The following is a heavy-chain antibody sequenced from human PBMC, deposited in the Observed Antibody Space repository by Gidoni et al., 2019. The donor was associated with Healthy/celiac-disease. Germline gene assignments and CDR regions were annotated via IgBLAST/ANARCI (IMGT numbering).Heavy chain of an antibody. CDR3: AKDLASRPRNYFDY. CDR2: ISGSGGST. Sequence: EVLLLESGGGLVQPWGSMRLSCAASVFTFSSYAMSWVRQAPGKGLVWGSAISGSGGSTYYADSVKGRFTISRDNSKNTLYLQMNSLRAEDTAVYYCAKDLASRPRNYFDYWGQGTLVTVSS. V-gene: IGHV3-23*01. J-gene: IGHJ4*02. CDR1: VFTFSSYA.